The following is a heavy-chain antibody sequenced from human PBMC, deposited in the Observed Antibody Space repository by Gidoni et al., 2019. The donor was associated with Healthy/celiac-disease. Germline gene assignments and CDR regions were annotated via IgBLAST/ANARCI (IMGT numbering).Heavy chain of an antibody. CDR3: ARQDPLGYSSGWYAD. D-gene: IGHD6-19*01. V-gene: IGHV5-51*01. Sequence: EVQLVQSGAEVKKPGESLTISCKRSGYRFPTSWIGWVRQMPGKGLAWMGIIYPGDSDTRHSPSFQGQVTISADKSISTAYLQWSSLKAADTAMYYCARQDPLGYSSGWYADWGQGTLVTVSS. CDR1: GYRFPTSW. CDR2: IYPGDSDT. J-gene: IGHJ4*02.